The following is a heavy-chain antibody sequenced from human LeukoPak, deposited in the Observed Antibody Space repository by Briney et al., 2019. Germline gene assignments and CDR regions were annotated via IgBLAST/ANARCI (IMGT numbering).Heavy chain of an antibody. D-gene: IGHD2-21*02. V-gene: IGHV3-23*01. CDR3: ARYTWGLNAFDI. CDR2: ISGSGGST. CDR1: GFTFSSYA. J-gene: IGHJ3*02. Sequence: PGGSLRLSCAASGFTFSSYAMSWVRQAPGRGLEWVSAISGSGGSTYYADSVKGRFTISRDNSKNTLYLQMNSLRAEDTAVYYCARYTWGLNAFDIWGQGTMVTVSS.